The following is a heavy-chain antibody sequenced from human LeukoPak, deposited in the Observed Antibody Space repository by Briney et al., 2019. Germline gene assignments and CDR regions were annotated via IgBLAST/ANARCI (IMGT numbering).Heavy chain of an antibody. CDR2: IKQDGSEK. J-gene: IGHJ3*02. Sequence: GGSHSLSCVPSGSTFRSNWMTWVRQAPGKGLEWVANIKQDGSEKYYVDSVKGRFTTSRDYAKNSLYLQMNSLRAEDTAVYYCARISLDACEIWGQRKIGTVSS. V-gene: IGHV3-7*04. CDR3: ARISLDACEI. CDR1: GSTFRSNW.